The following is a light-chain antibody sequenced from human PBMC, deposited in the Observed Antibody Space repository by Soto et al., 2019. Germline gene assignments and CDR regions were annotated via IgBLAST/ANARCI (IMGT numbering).Light chain of an antibody. Sequence: SSELAQPPSVSVAPGQTATITCGGNRIGYKTVHWYQQKPGQAPVVGVHDDRDRPSGIPERFSGANSGDTATLTISRVEAGDEADYFCQVWDSSRDQCVFGTGTKVTVL. CDR1: RIGYKT. V-gene: IGLV3-21*02. CDR3: QVWDSSRDQCV. J-gene: IGLJ1*01. CDR2: DDR.